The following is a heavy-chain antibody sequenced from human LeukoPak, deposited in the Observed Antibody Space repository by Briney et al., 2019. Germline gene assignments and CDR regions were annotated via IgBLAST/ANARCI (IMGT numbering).Heavy chain of an antibody. Sequence: PSETLSLTCAVSGYSISSGYYWGWIRQPPGKGPEWIGIIYHSGSTYYNPSLKSRVTISVDTSKNQFSLKLSSVTAADTAVYYCARSPYNWNLENWFDPWGQGTLVTVSS. CDR1: GYSISSGYY. CDR3: ARSPYNWNLENWFDP. D-gene: IGHD1-1*01. V-gene: IGHV4-38-2*01. CDR2: IYHSGST. J-gene: IGHJ5*02.